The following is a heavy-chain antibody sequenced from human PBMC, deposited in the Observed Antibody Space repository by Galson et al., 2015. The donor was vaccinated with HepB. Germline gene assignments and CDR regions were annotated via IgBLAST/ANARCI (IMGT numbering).Heavy chain of an antibody. V-gene: IGHV3-30-3*01. D-gene: IGHD3-10*01. J-gene: IGHJ6*02. CDR2: ISYDGSNK. CDR3: ASLWFGENRPYYYYGMDV. Sequence: SLRLSCAASGFTFSSYAMHWVRQAPGKGLEWVAVISYDGSNKYYADSVKGRFTISRGNSKNTLYLQMNSLRAEDTAVYYCASLWFGENRPYYYYGMDVWGQGTTVTISS. CDR1: GFTFSSYA.